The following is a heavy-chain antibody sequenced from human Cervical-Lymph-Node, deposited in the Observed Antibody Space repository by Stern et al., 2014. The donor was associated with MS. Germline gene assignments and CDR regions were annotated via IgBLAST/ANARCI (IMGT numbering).Heavy chain of an antibody. J-gene: IGHJ4*02. Sequence: DQLVESGAEVKKPGASVKVSCKASGYTFTSYGISWVRQAPGQGLEWMGWISAYNGNTNYAQKLQGRVTMTTDTSTSTAYMELRSLRSDDTAVYYCARQKYYDSSGYYYPDYWGQGTLVTVSS. V-gene: IGHV1-18*04. D-gene: IGHD3-22*01. CDR3: ARQKYYDSSGYYYPDY. CDR1: GYTFTSYG. CDR2: ISAYNGNT.